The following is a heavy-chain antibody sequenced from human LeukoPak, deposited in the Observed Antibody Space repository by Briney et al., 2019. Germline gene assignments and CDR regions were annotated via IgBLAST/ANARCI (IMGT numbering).Heavy chain of an antibody. CDR3: AREKQLVSGNWFDP. CDR1: GYTFTNYG. J-gene: IGHJ5*02. D-gene: IGHD6-6*01. V-gene: IGHV1-18*01. Sequence: ASVKVSCKASGYTFTNYGISWVRQAPGQGLEWMGWISAYNGNTNYAQKLQGRVTMTTDTSTSTAYMELSSLRSEDTAVYYCAREKQLVSGNWFDPWGQGTLVTVSS. CDR2: ISAYNGNT.